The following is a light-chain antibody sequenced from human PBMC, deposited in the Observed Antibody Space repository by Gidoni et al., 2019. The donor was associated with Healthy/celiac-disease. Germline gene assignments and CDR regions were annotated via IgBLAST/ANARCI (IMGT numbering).Light chain of an antibody. CDR3: QQYYSYPRT. V-gene: IGKV1-8*01. Sequence: AIRMTPSPPSFSASTGDRVTITCRASQGISSYLAWYQQKPGKAPKLLIYAASTFQRGVPSRFSGSGSGTDFTLTISCLQSEDFATYYCQQYYSYPRTFGQGTKLEIK. CDR2: AAS. CDR1: QGISSY. J-gene: IGKJ2*02.